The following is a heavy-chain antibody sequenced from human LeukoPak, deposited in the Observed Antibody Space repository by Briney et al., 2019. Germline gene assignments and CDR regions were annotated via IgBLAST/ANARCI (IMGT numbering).Heavy chain of an antibody. D-gene: IGHD3-16*02. CDR1: GGSISSSSYY. Sequence: SETLSLTCTVSGGSISSSSYYWGWIRQPPGKGLEWIGSIYYSGSTYYNPSLKSRVTISVDTSKNQFSLKLSSVTAADTAVYYCGTLSWPRTFGGVIVKEGPTPLVDYWGQGTLVTVSS. V-gene: IGHV4-39*07. CDR2: IYYSGST. J-gene: IGHJ4*02. CDR3: GTLSWPRTFGGVIVKEGPTPLVDY.